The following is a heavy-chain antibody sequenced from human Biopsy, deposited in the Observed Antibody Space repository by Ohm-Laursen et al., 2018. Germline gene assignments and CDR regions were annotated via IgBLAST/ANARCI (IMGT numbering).Heavy chain of an antibody. CDR3: ARVEAGTYYALDI. J-gene: IGHJ3*02. Sequence: SDTLSLTCSVSGGSMTGYEWSWIRLAPGKGLEWIGYIYYSGGTKYNPSLASRVTFSVDMSKSQFSLKLYSVTAADTAVYYCARVEAGTYYALDIWGQGTLVAVSA. V-gene: IGHV4-59*07. CDR2: IYYSGGT. CDR1: GGSMTGYE. D-gene: IGHD1-26*01.